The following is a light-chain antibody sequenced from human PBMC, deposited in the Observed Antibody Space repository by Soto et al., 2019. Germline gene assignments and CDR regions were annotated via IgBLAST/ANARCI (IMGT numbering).Light chain of an antibody. Sequence: DIQMTQSPSSLSASVGDRVTITCQASQDISDYLHWYQQKPGKAPKLLIYDASNLETGVPSRFSGSGSGTDFTFTISSLQPEDIATYYCQQYDSLPFTFGPGTKVDIK. V-gene: IGKV1-33*01. CDR2: DAS. J-gene: IGKJ3*01. CDR3: QQYDSLPFT. CDR1: QDISDY.